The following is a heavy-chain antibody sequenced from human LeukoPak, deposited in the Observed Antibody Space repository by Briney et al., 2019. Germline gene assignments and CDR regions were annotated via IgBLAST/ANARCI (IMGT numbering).Heavy chain of an antibody. J-gene: IGHJ4*02. V-gene: IGHV4-4*02. CDR2: IYHSGST. Sequence: PGGSLRLSCAASGFTFSNAWMSWVRQPPGKGLEWIGEIYHSGSTNYNPSLKSRVTISVDKSKNQFSLKLSSVTAADTAVYYCARDLHYWGQGTLVTVSS. CDR3: ARDLHY. CDR1: GFTFSNAW.